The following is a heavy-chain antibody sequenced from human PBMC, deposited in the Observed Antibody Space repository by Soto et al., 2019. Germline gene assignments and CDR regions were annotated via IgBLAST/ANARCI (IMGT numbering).Heavy chain of an antibody. V-gene: IGHV1-18*01. CDR2: ISANNGKT. Sequence: QIHLVQSGGEVRKPGASVKVSCKASGYSFNSYGITWVRQAPGQGLEWMGWISANNGKTNFAQKFQGRLTVTIDTSTSTSDMELRSLRPNDTAVYYCASVPGTSWHYYFDYWGQGTQVTVLS. D-gene: IGHD6-13*01. J-gene: IGHJ4*02. CDR1: GYSFNSYG. CDR3: ASVPGTSWHYYFDY.